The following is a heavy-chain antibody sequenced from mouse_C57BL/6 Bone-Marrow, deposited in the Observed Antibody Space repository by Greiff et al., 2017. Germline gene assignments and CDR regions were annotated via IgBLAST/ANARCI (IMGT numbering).Heavy chain of an antibody. D-gene: IGHD2-1*01. Sequence: EVQVVESGGDLVKPGGSLKLSCAASGFTFSSYGMSWVRQTPDKRLEWVATISSGGSYTYYPDSVKGRFTISRDNAKNTLYLQMSSLKSEDTAMHYCARHWGDCGNWYFDVWGTGTTVTVSS. CDR3: ARHWGDCGNWYFDV. CDR1: GFTFSSYG. J-gene: IGHJ1*03. CDR2: ISSGGSYT. V-gene: IGHV5-6*01.